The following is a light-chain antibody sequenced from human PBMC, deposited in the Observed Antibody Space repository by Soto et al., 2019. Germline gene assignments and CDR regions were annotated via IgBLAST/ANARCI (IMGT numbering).Light chain of an antibody. CDR1: QNIGGW. Sequence: DIQLTQSPSTLSASVGDRVTITCRASQNIGGWLAWYQQKPGKAPKLLMYDAFSLESGVPSRFSGSGSGTEFTLTISSLQTDDSATYYCQQFNSYSLTFGQGTQVDIK. CDR3: QQFNSYSLT. CDR2: DAF. J-gene: IGKJ1*01. V-gene: IGKV1-5*01.